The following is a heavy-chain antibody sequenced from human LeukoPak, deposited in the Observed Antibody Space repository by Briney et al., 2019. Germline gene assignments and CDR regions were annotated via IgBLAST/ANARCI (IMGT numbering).Heavy chain of an antibody. V-gene: IGHV6-1*01. Sequence: SQTLSLTCAISGDSVSGGSAGWNWIRQSPSRGLEWLGRIYYRSKWYSDYAISVKSRITINPGTSRNQFSLQLNSVTHDDTAVYYCTGGGLVRGSLHWFDPWGQGTLVTVSS. CDR1: GDSVSGGSAG. J-gene: IGHJ5*02. CDR3: TGGGLVRGSLHWFDP. D-gene: IGHD3-10*01. CDR2: IYYRSKWYS.